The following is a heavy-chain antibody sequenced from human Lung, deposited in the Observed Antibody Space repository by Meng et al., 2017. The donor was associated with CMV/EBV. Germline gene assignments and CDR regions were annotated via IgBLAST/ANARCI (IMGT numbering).Heavy chain of an antibody. CDR3: ARTRIEVEPDGRKIKYYNYGMDV. CDR2: MNPNSGNT. J-gene: IGHJ6*02. D-gene: IGHD2-2*01. CDR1: GYTFTTYD. Sequence: ASXXVSCKASGYTFTTYDINWLRQATGQGLEWMGWMNPNSGNTGYAQKFQGRVTLTRVTSISTAYMELSSLTSDDTAVYYCARTRIEVEPDGRKIKYYNYGMDVWGQGTTVTVSS. V-gene: IGHV1-8*01.